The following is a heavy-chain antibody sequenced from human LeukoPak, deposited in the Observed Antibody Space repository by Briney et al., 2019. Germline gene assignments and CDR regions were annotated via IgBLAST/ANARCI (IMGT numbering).Heavy chain of an antibody. CDR3: ARVQKGIAAAGTGGGWFEP. Sequence: GGSLRLSCAASGFTFSDYYMSWIRQAPGRGLEWISYISSGGSTIYYADSVRGQFTISRDNAKKSLYLQMNSLRAEDTAVYYCARVQKGIAAAGTGGGWFEPWGQGTLVTVS. J-gene: IGHJ5*02. D-gene: IGHD6-13*01. V-gene: IGHV3-11*01. CDR1: GFTFSDYY. CDR2: ISSGGSTI.